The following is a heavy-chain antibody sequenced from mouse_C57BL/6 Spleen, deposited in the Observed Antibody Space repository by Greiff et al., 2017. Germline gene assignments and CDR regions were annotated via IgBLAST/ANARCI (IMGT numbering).Heavy chain of an antibody. V-gene: IGHV1-72*01. Sequence: VQLQQPGAELVKPGASVKLSCKASGYTFTSYWMHWVKQRPGRGLEWIGRIDPNSGGTKYNEKFKSKATLTVDKPSSTAYMQLSSLTSEDSAVYYCARLGSDGYYGDYAMDYWGQGTSVTVSS. CDR2: IDPNSGGT. J-gene: IGHJ4*01. CDR1: GYTFTSYW. CDR3: ARLGSDGYYGDYAMDY. D-gene: IGHD2-3*01.